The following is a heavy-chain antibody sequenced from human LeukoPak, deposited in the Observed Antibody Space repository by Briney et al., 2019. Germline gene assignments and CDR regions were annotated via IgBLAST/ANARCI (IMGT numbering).Heavy chain of an antibody. V-gene: IGHV1-18*01. CDR1: GYTFTSYG. J-gene: IGHJ4*02. CDR2: ISAYNGNT. Sequence: GASVKVSCKASGYTFTSYGISWVRQAPGQGLEWMGWISAYNGNTNYAQKLQGRVTMTTDTSTSTACMELRSLRSDDTAVYYCARDLAAAGGDYWGQGTLVTVSS. D-gene: IGHD6-13*01. CDR3: ARDLAAAGGDY.